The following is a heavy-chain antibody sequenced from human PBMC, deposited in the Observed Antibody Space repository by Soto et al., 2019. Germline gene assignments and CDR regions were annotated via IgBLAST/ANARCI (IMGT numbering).Heavy chain of an antibody. J-gene: IGHJ4*02. CDR1: GFTFSTYS. CDR2: ISSGGGTI. Sequence: PGGSLRLSCAASGFTFSTYSMNWVRQAPGRGLEWVSYISSGGGTIYYADSVKGRFTISGDNAKNSLYLQINSLRAEDTAVYYCARLYCTGGACPSDYWGQGTLVTVSS. D-gene: IGHD2-8*02. CDR3: ARLYCTGGACPSDY. V-gene: IGHV3-48*01.